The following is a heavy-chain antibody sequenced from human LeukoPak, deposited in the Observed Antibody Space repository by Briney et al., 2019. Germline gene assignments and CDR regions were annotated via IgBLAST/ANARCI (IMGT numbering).Heavy chain of an antibody. CDR1: GFTFDDYA. CDR3: ARDGDGYNYAGDY. Sequence: GGSLRLSCAASGFTFDDYAMHWVRQAPGKGLEWASRITGDGSSASYADSVKGRFTISRDNAKNTLYLQMNSLRAEDTAVYYCARDGDGYNYAGDYWGQGTLVTVSS. J-gene: IGHJ4*02. CDR2: ITGDGSSA. D-gene: IGHD5-24*01. V-gene: IGHV3-74*01.